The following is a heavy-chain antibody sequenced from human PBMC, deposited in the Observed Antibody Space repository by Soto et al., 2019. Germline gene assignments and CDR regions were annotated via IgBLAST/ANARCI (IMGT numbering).Heavy chain of an antibody. CDR3: VRNYNNGYYPFDY. J-gene: IGHJ4*02. D-gene: IGHD3-22*01. CDR1: CDSISDYY. CDR2: IYPGGST. Sequence: LDTLSLTGTGSCDSISDYYWSWIRQPAGKGLEWIGRIYPGGSTNYNPSLKSRVTMSVDTSKNQFSLKLSSVTAADSAVYYCVRNYNNGYYPFDYWGQGTQVTVSS. V-gene: IGHV4-4*07.